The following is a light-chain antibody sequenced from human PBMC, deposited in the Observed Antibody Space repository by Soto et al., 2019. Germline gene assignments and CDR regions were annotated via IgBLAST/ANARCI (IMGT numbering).Light chain of an antibody. CDR2: DVT. V-gene: IGLV2-14*01. J-gene: IGLJ1*01. Sequence: QSVLTQPASVSGSPGQSITISCTGTSSDVGGYKYVSWYQQHPDKAPKLIIYDVTNRPPGISNRFSGSKSGNTAFLTISGLQAEDEADYYCSSYTSSSSYVFGTGTKVTVL. CDR1: SSDVGGYKY. CDR3: SSYTSSSSYV.